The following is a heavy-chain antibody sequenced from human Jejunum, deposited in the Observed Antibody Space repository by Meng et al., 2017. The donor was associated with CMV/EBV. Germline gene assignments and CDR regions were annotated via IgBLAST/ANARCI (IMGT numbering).Heavy chain of an antibody. CDR3: VRDRLYFEY. CDR1: GGSINSFY. V-gene: IGHV4-4*07. J-gene: IGHJ4*02. CDR2: IYSSGSA. Sequence: VQLQESGPGMVKPSATLSLTCTVSGGSINSFYWSWIRQPAGKGLEWIGRIYSSGSANYNPSLKSRVTMSVDTSKNQFSLKLTSVTAADTAIYYCVRDRLYFEYWGQGTLVTVSS.